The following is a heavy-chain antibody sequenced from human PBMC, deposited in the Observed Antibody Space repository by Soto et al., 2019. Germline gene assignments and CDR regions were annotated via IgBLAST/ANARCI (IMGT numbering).Heavy chain of an antibody. Sequence: EVQLVESGGGLIQPGGSLRLSCAASGFSVSSNYMSWVRQAPGKGLEWVSVIYSGGNTHYADSVKGRFTISRDNSENTLYLQMNSLRXXXXXXXXXARDSTWIPXXHYGM. CDR1: GFSVSSNY. V-gene: IGHV3-53*01. CDR3: ARDSTWIPXXHYGM. CDR2: IYSGGNT. D-gene: IGHD5-18*01. J-gene: IGHJ6*01.